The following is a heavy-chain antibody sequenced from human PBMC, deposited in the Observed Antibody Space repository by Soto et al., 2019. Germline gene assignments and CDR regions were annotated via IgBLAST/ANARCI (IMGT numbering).Heavy chain of an antibody. Sequence: QVQLVQSGAEVKQPGSSVKVSCQASGVTFSSFAISWVRQAPGQGLEWMAGIIPIFRTPNYAQNFQGRVTITADESTSSVYMELSRLRSEDTAVYYCARSTGSGFRPGTHRFNWFDPWGQGTLVTVSS. V-gene: IGHV1-69*01. CDR3: ARSTGSGFRPGTHRFNWFDP. CDR2: IIPIFRTP. J-gene: IGHJ5*02. D-gene: IGHD5-12*01. CDR1: GVTFSSFA.